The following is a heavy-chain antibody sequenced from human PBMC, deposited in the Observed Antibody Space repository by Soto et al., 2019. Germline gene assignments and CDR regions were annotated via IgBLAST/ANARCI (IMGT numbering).Heavy chain of an antibody. D-gene: IGHD2-8*02. Sequence: EVQLVESGGGLVQPGGSLRLSCVASGFTLSRYSMNWVRQAPGKGLEWVSYISRSSSTIYYADSVKGRFTISRDNAENSLYLQMNSLRAEDTAVYYCARDLVGGIPDYWGQGARVPVSS. V-gene: IGHV3-48*01. J-gene: IGHJ4*02. CDR2: ISRSSSTI. CDR1: GFTLSRYS. CDR3: ARDLVGGIPDY.